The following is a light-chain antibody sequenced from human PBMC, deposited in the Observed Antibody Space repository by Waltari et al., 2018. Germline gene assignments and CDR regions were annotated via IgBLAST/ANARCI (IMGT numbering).Light chain of an antibody. CDR1: SSDVGGNNF. J-gene: IGLJ1*01. CDR3: SSYAGSNTYA. V-gene: IGLV2-8*01. CDR2: EVN. Sequence: QSALTQPPSASGSPGQSVTISCTGTSSDVGGNNFVSWYQQHPGKAPKLIIYEVNKRPSGVPDHFSGSKSGNTASLTVSGLQAEDEADYYCSSYAGSNTYAFGTGTKVTVL.